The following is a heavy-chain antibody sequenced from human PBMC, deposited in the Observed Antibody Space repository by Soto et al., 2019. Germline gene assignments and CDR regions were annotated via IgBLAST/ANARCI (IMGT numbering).Heavy chain of an antibody. Sequence: XGSLRLSCSASGFTSRSYGMMWVRQAPGKGLEWVSAISQSAGGNTYYADSVKGRFTISRDDSKNTLYLQMDSLRPEDTAQYYCAGWNYDYWGQGTQVTVSS. CDR3: AGWNYDY. D-gene: IGHD1-7*01. CDR1: GFTSRSYG. CDR2: ISQSAGGNT. V-gene: IGHV3-23*01. J-gene: IGHJ4*02.